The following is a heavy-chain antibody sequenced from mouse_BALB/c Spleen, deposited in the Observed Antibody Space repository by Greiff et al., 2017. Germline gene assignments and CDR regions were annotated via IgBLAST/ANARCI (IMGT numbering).Heavy chain of an antibody. Sequence: QLQQSGAELAKPGASVKMSCKASGYTFTSYWMHWVKQRPGQGLEWIGYINPSTGYTEYNQKFKDKATLTADKSSSTAYMQLSSLTSEDSAVYYCARRVGTTVVAHFDYWGQGTTLTVSS. CDR1: GYTFTSYW. J-gene: IGHJ2*01. V-gene: IGHV1-7*01. D-gene: IGHD1-1*01. CDR3: ARRVGTTVVAHFDY. CDR2: INPSTGYT.